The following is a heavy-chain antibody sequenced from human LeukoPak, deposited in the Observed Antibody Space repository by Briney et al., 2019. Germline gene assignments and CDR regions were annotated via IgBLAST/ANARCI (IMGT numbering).Heavy chain of an antibody. Sequence: ASVKVSCKASGYTFTSYGISWVRQAPGQGLEWMGWISAYNGNTNYAQMLQGRVTMTTDTSTSTAYMELRSLRSDDTAVYYCARVGDYYGSGSYYIPYYYYGMDVWGQGTTVTVSS. CDR2: ISAYNGNT. CDR3: ARVGDYYGSGSYYIPYYYYGMDV. CDR1: GYTFTSYG. D-gene: IGHD3-10*01. J-gene: IGHJ6*02. V-gene: IGHV1-18*01.